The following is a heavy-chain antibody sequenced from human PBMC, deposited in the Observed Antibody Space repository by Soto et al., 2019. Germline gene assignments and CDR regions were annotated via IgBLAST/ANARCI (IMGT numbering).Heavy chain of an antibody. Sequence: PVGSLRLSCAASGFTFSSYGMHCVRHSPGKWLEWVAVISYDGSNKYYADSVKGRFTISRDNSKNTLYLQMNSLRAEDTAVYYCAKDGYADYYDSSGYYPGSYWGQGTLVNVSS. D-gene: IGHD3-22*01. CDR2: ISYDGSNK. CDR3: AKDGYADYYDSSGYYPGSY. J-gene: IGHJ4*02. V-gene: IGHV3-30*18. CDR1: GFTFSSYG.